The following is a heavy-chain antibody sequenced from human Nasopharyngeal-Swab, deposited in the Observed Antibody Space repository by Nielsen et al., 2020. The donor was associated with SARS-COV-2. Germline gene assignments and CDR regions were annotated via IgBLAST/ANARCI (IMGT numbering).Heavy chain of an antibody. CDR1: GYTFTGNF. J-gene: IGHJ4*02. D-gene: IGHD3-3*01. CDR3: ARHGVAEDY. Sequence: ASVKVSCKASGYTFTGNFMHWVRQAPGQGLEWMGRINPNSGGTKFAQKFQGRVTLTRDTSISTAYMELSRLRSDDTAVYYCARHGVAEDYWGQGTLVTVSS. V-gene: IGHV1-2*06. CDR2: INPNSGGT.